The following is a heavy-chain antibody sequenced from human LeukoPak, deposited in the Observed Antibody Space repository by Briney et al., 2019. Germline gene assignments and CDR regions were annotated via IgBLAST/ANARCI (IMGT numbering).Heavy chain of an antibody. D-gene: IGHD6-6*01. CDR2: INHSGST. CDR3: ARGEYSSSSFLFDY. Sequence: SETLSLTCAVYGGSFSGYYWSWIRQPPGKGLEWIGEINHSGSTNYNPSLKSRVTISVDTSKNQFSLKLSSVTAADTAVYYCARGEYSSSSFLFDYWGQGTLVTVSS. CDR1: GGSFSGYY. V-gene: IGHV4-34*01. J-gene: IGHJ4*02.